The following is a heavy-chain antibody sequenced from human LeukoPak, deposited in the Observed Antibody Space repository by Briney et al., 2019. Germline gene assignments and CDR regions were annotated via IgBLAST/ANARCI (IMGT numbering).Heavy chain of an antibody. J-gene: IGHJ6*03. CDR2: INHSGST. D-gene: IGHD3-22*01. CDR3: ARARTYDSSGYYYGYYYYMDV. V-gene: IGHV4-34*01. CDR1: GGSFSGYY. Sequence: SETLSLTCAVYGGSFSGYYWNWIRQPPGKGLEWIGEINHSGSTNYIPSLKSRVTISVDTSKNQFSLKLSSVTAADTAVHYCARARTYDSSGYYYGYYYYMDVWGKGTTVTVSS.